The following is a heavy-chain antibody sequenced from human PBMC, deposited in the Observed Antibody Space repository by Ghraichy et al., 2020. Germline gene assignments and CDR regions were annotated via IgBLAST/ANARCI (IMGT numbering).Heavy chain of an antibody. D-gene: IGHD6-13*01. CDR3: ARAAAPNSYYYYYYMDV. CDR1: GFTFSSYW. J-gene: IGHJ6*03. V-gene: IGHV3-7*03. Sequence: GGSLRLSCAASGFTFSSYWMSWVRQAPGKRLEWVANIKQDGSEKYYVDSVKGRFTISRDNAKNSLYLQMNSLRAEDTAVYYCARAAAPNSYYYYYYMDVWGKGTTVTVSS. CDR2: IKQDGSEK.